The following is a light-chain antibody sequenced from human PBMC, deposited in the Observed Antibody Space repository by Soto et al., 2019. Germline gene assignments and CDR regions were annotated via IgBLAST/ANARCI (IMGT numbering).Light chain of an antibody. CDR3: QQRSNWPIT. J-gene: IGKJ5*01. V-gene: IGKV3-11*01. CDR1: QSVSSY. Sequence: EIVLPQSPATLSLSPGERATLSCRASQSVSSYLAWYQQKPGQAPRLLIYDASNRATGIPARFSGSGSGTDVTLTISSLAPEDFAVYYCQQRSNWPITFGQGTRLEIK. CDR2: DAS.